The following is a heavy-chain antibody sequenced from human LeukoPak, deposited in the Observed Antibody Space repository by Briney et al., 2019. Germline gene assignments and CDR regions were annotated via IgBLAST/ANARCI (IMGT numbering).Heavy chain of an antibody. CDR1: EFTFSSYG. Sequence: PGGSLRLSCAASEFTFSSYGMHWVRQAPDKGLEGVAVISYDGSYKYYTDSVKGRFTISRDNSKNMLYLQMNSLRPEDTAVYYCAKGTDYDVLTGLDSWGQGILVTVSS. V-gene: IGHV3-30*18. J-gene: IGHJ4*02. D-gene: IGHD3-9*01. CDR2: ISYDGSYK. CDR3: AKGTDYDVLTGLDS.